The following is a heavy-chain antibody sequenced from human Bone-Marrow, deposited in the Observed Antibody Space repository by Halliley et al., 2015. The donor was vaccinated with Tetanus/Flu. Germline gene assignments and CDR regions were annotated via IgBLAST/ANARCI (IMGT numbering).Heavy chain of an antibody. CDR1: GGSISSSSNY. CDR3: ARLDTSREENAFDI. J-gene: IGHJ3*02. D-gene: IGHD3-16*01. V-gene: IGHV4-39*01. Sequence: LRLSCIVSGGSISSSSNYWGWIRQPPGKGLEWIGNVYDTGSPYYNPSLKGRVPISEDTSKNQFSLKLSSVTAADTAVYYCARLDTSREENAFDIWGQGTMVTVSS. CDR2: VYDTGSP.